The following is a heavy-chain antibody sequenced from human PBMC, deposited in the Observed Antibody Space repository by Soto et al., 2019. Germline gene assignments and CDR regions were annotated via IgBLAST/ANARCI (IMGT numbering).Heavy chain of an antibody. D-gene: IGHD6-19*01. CDR1: GFSLSNASMG. V-gene: IGHV2-26*01. CDR2: IFSNGER. Sequence: QVTLKESGPVLVKPTETLTLTCSVSGFSLSNASMGVRWIRQPPVKPMEWLAHIFSNGERSYSTSLKSRLTIFKDTSNSQVVLTMTNMDPLDTATYYCARIAVAGGVGAFDIWGHGTRVTVSS. J-gene: IGHJ3*02. CDR3: ARIAVAGGVGAFDI.